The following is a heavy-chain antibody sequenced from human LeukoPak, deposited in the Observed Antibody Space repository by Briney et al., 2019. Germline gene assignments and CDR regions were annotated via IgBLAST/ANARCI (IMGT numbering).Heavy chain of an antibody. V-gene: IGHV6-1*01. Sequence: SQTLSLTCALSGDSFSSNSVAWNWLRQSPSRGLEWLGRTYYRSKWSNDYAVSVRSRITVNPDTSKNQFSLQLNSVTPADAAVYYCVRSRGGDFDHWGQGTLVTVSS. CDR1: GDSFSSNSVA. CDR2: TYYRSKWSN. D-gene: IGHD3-16*01. CDR3: VRSRGGDFDH. J-gene: IGHJ4*02.